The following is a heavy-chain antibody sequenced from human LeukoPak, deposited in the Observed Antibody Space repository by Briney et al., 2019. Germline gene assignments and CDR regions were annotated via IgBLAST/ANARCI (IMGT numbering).Heavy chain of an antibody. Sequence: GGSLRLSCAASGFTFSDHYMDWVRQAPGEGPEWVGRSRNKTNSYTTEYAASVKGRFTISRDDSKNSLYLQMNSLKTEDTAVYHCVRVGRSETLDYWGQGTLVTVSS. CDR1: GFTFSDHY. CDR2: SRNKTNSYTT. J-gene: IGHJ4*02. CDR3: VRVGRSETLDY. V-gene: IGHV3-72*01.